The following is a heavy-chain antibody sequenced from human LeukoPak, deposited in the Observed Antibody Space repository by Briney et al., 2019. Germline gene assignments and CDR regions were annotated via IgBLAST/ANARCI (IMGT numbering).Heavy chain of an antibody. J-gene: IGHJ4*02. CDR2: ISSSGSTI. CDR3: AREDGLGATPFDY. CDR1: GFTFSDYY. D-gene: IGHD1-26*01. V-gene: IGHV3-11*04. Sequence: GGSLRLSCAAAGFTFSDYYMSWIRQAPGKGLEWVSYISSSGSTIYYADSVKGRFTISRDNAKNSLYLQMNSLRAEDTAVYYCAREDGLGATPFDYWGQGTLVTVSS.